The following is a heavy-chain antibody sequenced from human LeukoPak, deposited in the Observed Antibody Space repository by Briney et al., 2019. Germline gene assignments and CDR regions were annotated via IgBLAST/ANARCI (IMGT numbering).Heavy chain of an antibody. CDR2: ISGSGGST. V-gene: IGHV3-23*01. CDR1: GFTFSSYG. D-gene: IGHD3-22*01. Sequence: GGSLRLSCAASGFTFSSYGMSWVRQAPGKGLEWVSAISGSGGSTYYADSVKGRFTISRDNSKNTLYLQMNSLRAEDTAVYYCAKDRSGYYDSSGYPFDPWGQGTLVTVSS. CDR3: AKDRSGYYDSSGYPFDP. J-gene: IGHJ5*02.